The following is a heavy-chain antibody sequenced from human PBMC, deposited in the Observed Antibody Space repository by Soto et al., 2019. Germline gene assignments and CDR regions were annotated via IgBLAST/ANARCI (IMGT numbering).Heavy chain of an antibody. CDR1: GFTFSSYA. D-gene: IGHD3-22*01. CDR3: ARSSGYYYAAFDI. V-gene: IGHV3-64*01. Sequence: GGSLRLSCAASGFTFSSYAMHWVRQAPGKGLEYVSAISSNGGSTYYANSVKGRFTISRDNSKNTLYLQMGSLRAEDMAVYYCARSSGYYYAAFDIWGQGTMVTVSS. J-gene: IGHJ3*02. CDR2: ISSNGGST.